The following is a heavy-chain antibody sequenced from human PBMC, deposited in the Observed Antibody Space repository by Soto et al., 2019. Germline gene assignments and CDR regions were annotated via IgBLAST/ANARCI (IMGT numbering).Heavy chain of an antibody. J-gene: IGHJ4*02. V-gene: IGHV4-59*01. Sequence: PSETLSLTCTGASGSISSYYWSWLRQPPGKGLEWIGYAYYSGTTNYNSSLKSRVTISIDTSKNQFSLTLNSVTAADTAVYYCATPPFYFFGLGTPLYYFHFSDQGALVTVSS. CDR3: ATPPFYFFGLGTPLYYFHF. CDR1: SGSISSYY. D-gene: IGHD3-3*01. CDR2: AYYSGTT.